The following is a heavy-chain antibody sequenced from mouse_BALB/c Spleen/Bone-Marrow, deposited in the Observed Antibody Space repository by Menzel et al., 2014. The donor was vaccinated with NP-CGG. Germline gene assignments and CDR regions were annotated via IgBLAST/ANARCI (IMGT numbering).Heavy chain of an antibody. CDR3: AKNGGYDGWFAY. Sequence: QVQLQQSGPSLVQPSQSLSITCTVSGFSLTSYGVHWVRQSPGKGLEWLGVIWRGGSTDYNAAFMSRLSITKDNSKSQVFFKMNSRQADDTAIYYCAKNGGYDGWFAYWGQGTLVTVSA. CDR1: GFSLTSYG. V-gene: IGHV2-5-1*01. CDR2: IWRGGST. D-gene: IGHD2-14*01. J-gene: IGHJ3*01.